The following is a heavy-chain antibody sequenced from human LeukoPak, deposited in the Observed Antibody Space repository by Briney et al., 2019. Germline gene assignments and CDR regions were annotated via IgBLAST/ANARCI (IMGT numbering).Heavy chain of an antibody. D-gene: IGHD3-9*01. Sequence: SETLSLTCTVSGGSISSYYWSWIRQPAGKGLEWIGRIYTSGGTNYNPSLKSRVTMSVDTSKNQFSLKLSSVTAADTAVYYCAREAKVYYDILTGYDAFDIWGQGTMVTVSS. CDR1: GGSISSYY. CDR2: IYTSGGT. J-gene: IGHJ3*02. CDR3: AREAKVYYDILTGYDAFDI. V-gene: IGHV4-4*07.